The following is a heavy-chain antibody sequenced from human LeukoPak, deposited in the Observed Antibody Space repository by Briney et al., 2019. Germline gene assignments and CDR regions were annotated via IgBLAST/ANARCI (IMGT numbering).Heavy chain of an antibody. CDR2: ISGSGGST. J-gene: IGHJ3*02. CDR1: GFTFSSYW. D-gene: IGHD3-10*01. Sequence: GGSLRLSCAASGFTFSSYWMSWVRQAPGNGLEWVSAISGSGGSTYYADSVKGRFTISRDNSKNTLSLQMNSLRAEDTAVFYCARSIYASGSYYAFDIWGQGTMVTVSS. V-gene: IGHV3-23*01. CDR3: ARSIYASGSYYAFDI.